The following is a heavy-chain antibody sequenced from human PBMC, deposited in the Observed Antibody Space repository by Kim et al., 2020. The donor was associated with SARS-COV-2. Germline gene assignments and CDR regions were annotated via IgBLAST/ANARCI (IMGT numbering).Heavy chain of an antibody. D-gene: IGHD3-10*01. CDR1: GGSMYSGGHY. V-gene: IGHV4-31*03. Sequence: SETLSLTCTVSGGSMYSGGHYWTWIRQLPGKGLEWIGYIYYSGSTYYNPSLRSRLLISLDMSKNQFSLRLSPVTAADTAVYYCARTGEYRQGYKYYGL. CDR2: IYYSGST. CDR3: ARTGEYRQGYKYYGL. J-gene: IGHJ6*01.